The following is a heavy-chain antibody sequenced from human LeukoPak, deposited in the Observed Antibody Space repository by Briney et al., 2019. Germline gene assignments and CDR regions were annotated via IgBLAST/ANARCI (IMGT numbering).Heavy chain of an antibody. J-gene: IGHJ3*02. V-gene: IGHV4-59*01. D-gene: IGHD5-18*01. Sequence: SETLSLTCTVSGGSISTYYWSWIRQPPGKGLEWIGYVSYSGGTNYSPSLKSRVTMSVDTSKNQFSLRLTSVTAADTAVYYCARVRHNYGYYDAFDIWGQGTMVTVSS. CDR1: GGSISTYY. CDR2: VSYSGGT. CDR3: ARVRHNYGYYDAFDI.